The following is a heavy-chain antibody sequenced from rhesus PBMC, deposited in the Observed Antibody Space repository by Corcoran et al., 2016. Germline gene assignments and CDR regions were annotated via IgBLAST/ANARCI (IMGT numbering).Heavy chain of an antibody. Sequence: QVQLQESGPGLVKPSETLSLTCAVSGGSVSSSNWWRWTRQPPGKGLEWIGYKSCDSGSTYYNPSRNSRVTISTDTSKNQFSLMLSFVTAAYTAVYYCARRFYSRGSLGYWGQGVLVTVSS. V-gene: IGHV4-65*01. CDR3: ARRFYSRGSLGY. J-gene: IGHJ4*01. D-gene: IGHD6-31*01. CDR2: KSCDSGST. CDR1: GGSVSSSNW.